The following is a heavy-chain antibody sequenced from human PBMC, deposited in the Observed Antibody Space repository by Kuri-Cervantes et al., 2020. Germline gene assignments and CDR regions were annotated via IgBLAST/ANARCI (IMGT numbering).Heavy chain of an antibody. Sequence: GSLRLSCAASGFTFSSYSMNWVRQAPGKGLEWIGEINHSGSTNYNPSLKSRVTISVDTSKNQFSLKLSSVTAADTAVYYCARLFRTGVDYWGQGTLVTVSS. V-gene: IGHV4-34*01. CDR2: INHSGST. CDR1: GFTFSSYS. J-gene: IGHJ4*02. CDR3: ARLFRTGVDY. D-gene: IGHD7-27*01.